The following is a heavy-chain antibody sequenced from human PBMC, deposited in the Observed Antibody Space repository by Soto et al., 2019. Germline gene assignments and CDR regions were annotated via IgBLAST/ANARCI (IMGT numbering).Heavy chain of an antibody. V-gene: IGHV4-34*01. CDR3: ARRALQSIRWRPMYV. J-gene: IGHJ6*04. CDR2: INHSGST. CDR1: GGSFSGYY. Sequence: SETLSLTCAVYGGSFSGYYWSWIRQPPGKGLEWIGEINHSGSTNYNPSLKSRVTISVDTSKNQFSLKLSSVTAADTAVYYCARRALQSIRWRPMYVWGKGTTVTVSS. D-gene: IGHD4-17*01.